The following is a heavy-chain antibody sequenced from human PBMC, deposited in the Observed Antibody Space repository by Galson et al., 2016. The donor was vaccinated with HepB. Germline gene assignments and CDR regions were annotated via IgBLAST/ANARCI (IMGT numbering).Heavy chain of an antibody. CDR1: GFTFTSSA. J-gene: IGHJ6*02. V-gene: IGHV1-3*01. CDR3: ARLRKYPV. D-gene: IGHD2/OR15-2a*01. Sequence: SVKVSCKASGFTFTSSAVHWVRQAPGQGLEWMGWINAGTGDTRYSQNFQGGVTITRDTSASTAYMELSSLRSEDTAVYYCARLRKYPVWGQGTTVTVSS. CDR2: INAGTGDT.